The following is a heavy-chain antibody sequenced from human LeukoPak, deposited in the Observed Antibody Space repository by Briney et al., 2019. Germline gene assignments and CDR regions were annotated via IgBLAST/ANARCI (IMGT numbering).Heavy chain of an antibody. V-gene: IGHV4-39*01. CDR1: GGSISSSSYY. Sequence: SETLSLICTVSGGSISSSSYYWGWIRQPPGKGLEWIGSIYYSGSTYYNPSLKSRVTISVDTSKNQFSLKLSSVTAADTAVYYCARLPSYQLLQMYYFDYWGQGTLVTVSS. D-gene: IGHD2-2*01. J-gene: IGHJ4*02. CDR3: ARLPSYQLLQMYYFDY. CDR2: IYYSGST.